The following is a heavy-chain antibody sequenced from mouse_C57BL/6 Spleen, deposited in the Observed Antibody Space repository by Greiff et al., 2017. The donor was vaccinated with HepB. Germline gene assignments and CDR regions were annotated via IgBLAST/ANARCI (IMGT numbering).Heavy chain of an antibody. D-gene: IGHD1-1*01. CDR1: GYAFSSYW. CDR2: IYPGDGDT. J-gene: IGHJ2*01. V-gene: IGHV1-80*01. Sequence: VKLMESGAELVKPGASVKISCKASGYAFSSYWMNWVKQRPGKGLEWIGQIYPGDGDTNYNGKFKGKATLTADKSSSTAYMQLSSLTSEDSAVYFCARWALDYGSTPLFDYWGQGTALTVSS. CDR3: ARWALDYGSTPLFDY.